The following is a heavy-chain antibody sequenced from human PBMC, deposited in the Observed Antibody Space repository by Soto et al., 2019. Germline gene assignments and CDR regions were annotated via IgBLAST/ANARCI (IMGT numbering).Heavy chain of an antibody. CDR1: GLTFSSYS. CDR3: ARDGYNPKSGYYYYYGMDV. Sequence: GGSLRLSCAASGLTFSSYSMNWVRQAPGKGLEWVSSISSSSSYIYYADSVKGRFTISRDNAKNSLYLQMNSLRAEDTAVYYCARDGYNPKSGYYYYYGMDVWGQGTLVTVSS. J-gene: IGHJ6*02. V-gene: IGHV3-21*01. CDR2: ISSSSSYI. D-gene: IGHD5-12*01.